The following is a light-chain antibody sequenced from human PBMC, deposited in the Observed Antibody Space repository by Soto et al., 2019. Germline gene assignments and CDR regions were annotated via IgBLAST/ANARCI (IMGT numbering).Light chain of an antibody. Sequence: DIVMTQSPDSLAVSLGERATINCKSSQSVLYSSNNKNYLAWYQQEPGQPPKLLISWASTRESGVPDRFSGSGSGTDFTLTISSLQAEDVAVYYCQQYYTTPYTFGQGTKLEIK. CDR1: QSVLYSSNNKNY. V-gene: IGKV4-1*01. J-gene: IGKJ2*01. CDR3: QQYYTTPYT. CDR2: WAS.